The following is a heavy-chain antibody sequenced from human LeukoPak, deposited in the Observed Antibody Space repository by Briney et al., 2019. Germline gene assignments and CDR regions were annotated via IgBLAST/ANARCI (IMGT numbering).Heavy chain of an antibody. Sequence: QPGGSLRLSCAASGFTFSNYWMSWVRQAPGKGLEWVANIQQHGSETYYGDSVKGRFTISRDNAKNSLYLQMNSLRAEDTAVYYCATYSSSNGREFQYWGQGTLVTVSS. CDR2: IQQHGSET. V-gene: IGHV3-7*01. D-gene: IGHD2-2*01. CDR3: ATYSSSNGREFQY. J-gene: IGHJ1*01. CDR1: GFTFSNYW.